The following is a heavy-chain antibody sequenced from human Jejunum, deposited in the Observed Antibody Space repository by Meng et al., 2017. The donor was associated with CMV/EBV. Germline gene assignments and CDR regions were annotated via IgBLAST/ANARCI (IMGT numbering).Heavy chain of an antibody. CDR2: IYRGDDK. CDR1: GFSPSTSGEG. D-gene: IGHD1-26*01. Sequence: HIPLKEFAPTPVKPTPPLTLTCSFPGFSPSTSGEGVGWIRQPPGKALEWLALIYRGDDKRYSPSLNSRLTIAKDTSKNEVVLTLTNMGPIDTGTYYCAHFVGGYYPSRPDYWGQGTLVTVSS. V-gene: IGHV2-5*02. CDR3: AHFVGGYYPSRPDY. J-gene: IGHJ4*02.